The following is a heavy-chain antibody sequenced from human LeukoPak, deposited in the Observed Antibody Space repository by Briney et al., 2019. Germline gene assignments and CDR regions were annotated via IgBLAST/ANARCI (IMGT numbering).Heavy chain of an antibody. CDR2: IYTSGST. Sequence: SETLSLTCTVSGGSISSGSYYWSWIRQPAGKGLEWIGRIYTSGSTNYNPSLKSRVTISVDTSKNQFSLKLSSVTAADTAVYYCARDYYDSSGHSGWGQGTLVTVSS. CDR3: ARDYYDSSGHSG. CDR1: GGSISSGSYY. J-gene: IGHJ4*02. D-gene: IGHD3-22*01. V-gene: IGHV4-61*02.